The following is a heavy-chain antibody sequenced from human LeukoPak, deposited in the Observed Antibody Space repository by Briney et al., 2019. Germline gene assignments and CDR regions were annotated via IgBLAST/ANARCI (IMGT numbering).Heavy chain of an antibody. D-gene: IGHD6-19*01. V-gene: IGHV4-59*01. Sequence: PGGSLRLSCAASGFAFSFYAMSWLRQPPGKGLEWIGFISYSGSTTYNPALKSRVTVSRDTSKNQFSLELSSVTAADTAVYYCTKYSSGWHTFQHWGQGTLITVSS. CDR2: ISYSGST. CDR3: TKYSSGWHTFQH. J-gene: IGHJ1*01. CDR1: GFAFSFYA.